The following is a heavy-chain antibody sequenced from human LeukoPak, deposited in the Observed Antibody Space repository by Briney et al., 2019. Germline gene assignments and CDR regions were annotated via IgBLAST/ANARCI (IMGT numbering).Heavy chain of an antibody. V-gene: IGHV3-49*04. CDR3: TRDPSDYDFRSGYYTPHYYYYGMDV. CDR1: GFTFGDYA. D-gene: IGHD3-3*01. J-gene: IGHJ6*02. CDR2: IRSKAYGGTT. Sequence: GGSLRLSCTASGFTFGDYAMSWVRQAPGKGLEGVGFIRSKAYGGTTEYAASVKGRFTISSDDSKSIAYLQMNSLTTEDTAVYYCTRDPSDYDFRSGYYTPHYYYYGMDVWGQGTTVTVSS.